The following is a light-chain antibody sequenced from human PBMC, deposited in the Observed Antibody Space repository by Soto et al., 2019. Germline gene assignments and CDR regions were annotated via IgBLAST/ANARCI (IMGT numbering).Light chain of an antibody. CDR1: QNVSTY. Sequence: EIVLTQSPATLSLSPGERVTLSCRASQNVSTYLAWYQQKPGQAPRLLIYDASDSATGIPARFSGSGSGTHFTLTISSLEPEDSAVYYCQQRTNWLTFGPGTKVDIK. V-gene: IGKV3-11*01. CDR3: QQRTNWLT. CDR2: DAS. J-gene: IGKJ3*01.